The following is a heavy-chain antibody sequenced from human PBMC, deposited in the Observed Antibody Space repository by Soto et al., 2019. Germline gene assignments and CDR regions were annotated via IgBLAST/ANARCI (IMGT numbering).Heavy chain of an antibody. D-gene: IGHD2-21*02. CDR2: ISGSGANT. Sequence: GGSLRLSCAASGFSISSDAMSWVRQAPGKGLEWVSGISGSGANTNYADSVKGRFAISIDNSKNTLYLQMSSLRAEDTAVYYCAKRQSGNFGPFDSWGQGTLVTVSS. J-gene: IGHJ4*02. V-gene: IGHV3-23*01. CDR1: GFSISSDA. CDR3: AKRQSGNFGPFDS.